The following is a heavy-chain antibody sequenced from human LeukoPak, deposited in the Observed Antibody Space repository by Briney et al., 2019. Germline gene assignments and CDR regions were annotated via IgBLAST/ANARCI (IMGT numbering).Heavy chain of an antibody. CDR3: ARHGSTFYSSSSNWFDP. J-gene: IGHJ5*02. CDR1: GGSISSYY. Sequence: SETLSLTCTVSGGSISSYYWSWIRQPPGKGLEWIGYIYYGGSTNYNPSLKSRVTISVDTSKNQFSLKLSSVTAADTAVYYCARHGSTFYSSSSNWFDPWGQGTLVTVSS. D-gene: IGHD6-13*01. V-gene: IGHV4-59*08. CDR2: IYYGGST.